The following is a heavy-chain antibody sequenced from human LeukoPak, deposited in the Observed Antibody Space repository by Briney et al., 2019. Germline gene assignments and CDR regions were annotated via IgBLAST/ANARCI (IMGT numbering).Heavy chain of an antibody. J-gene: IGHJ6*02. D-gene: IGHD1-7*01. CDR2: IIPIFGTT. CDR3: ARPLRTGTRDYGMDV. V-gene: IGHV1-69*13. CDR1: GGTFSNYP. Sequence: SVKVSCKASGGTFSNYPISWVRQAPGQGLEWMGGIIPIFGTTHYAQKFQGRVTITADGSTSTAFIELSSLRSEDTAVYYCARPLRTGTRDYGMDVWGQGTTITVSS.